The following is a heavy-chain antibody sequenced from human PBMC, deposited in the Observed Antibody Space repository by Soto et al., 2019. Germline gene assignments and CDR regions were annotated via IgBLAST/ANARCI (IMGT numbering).Heavy chain of an antibody. D-gene: IGHD3-22*01. J-gene: IGHJ6*02. CDR2: ISYDGSNK. Sequence: GGSLRLSCAASGFTFSSYEMNWVRQAPGKGLEWVAVISYDGSNKYYADSVKGRFTISRDNSKNTLYLQMNSLRAEDTAVYYCARDHSKSLLYYYGMDVWGQGTTVPVSS. V-gene: IGHV3-30-3*01. CDR3: ARDHSKSLLYYYGMDV. CDR1: GFTFSSYE.